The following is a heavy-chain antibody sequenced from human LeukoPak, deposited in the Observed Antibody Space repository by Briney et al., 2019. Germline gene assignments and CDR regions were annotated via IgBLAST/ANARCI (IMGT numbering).Heavy chain of an antibody. D-gene: IGHD1-26*01. J-gene: IGHJ6*03. CDR1: GFTFSSYA. CDR2: ISSNGGST. Sequence: GGSLRLSCAASGFTFSSYAMHWVRQAPGKGLEYVSAISSNGGSTYYANSVKGRFTISRDNSKNTLYLQMGSLRAEDMAVYYCARGSRVGATTVEYYYYMDVWGKGTTVTVSS. CDR3: ARGSRVGATTVEYYYYMDV. V-gene: IGHV3-64*01.